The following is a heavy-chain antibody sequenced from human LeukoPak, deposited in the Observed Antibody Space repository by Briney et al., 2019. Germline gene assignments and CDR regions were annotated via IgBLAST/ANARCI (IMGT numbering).Heavy chain of an antibody. Sequence: ASVKVSCKASGYTFGNYYLHWVRQAPGQGFEWMGIINPSGGGTTYAQKLQGRVTMDSDTSTSTAYMELSSLKYEDTAVYYCARKWGDAFHIWGQGTMVTVSS. J-gene: IGHJ3*02. CDR2: INPSGGGT. V-gene: IGHV1-46*01. D-gene: IGHD2-8*01. CDR3: ARKWGDAFHI. CDR1: GYTFGNYY.